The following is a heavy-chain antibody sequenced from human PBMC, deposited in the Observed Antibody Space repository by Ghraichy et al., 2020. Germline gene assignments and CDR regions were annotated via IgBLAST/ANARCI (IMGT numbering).Heavy chain of an antibody. Sequence: TLSLTCTVSGGSISSGGYYWSWIRQHPGKGLEWIGYIYYSGSTYYNPSLKSRVTISVDTSKNQFSLKLSSVTAADTAVYYCASLYYDFWSGLTPHWFDPWGQGTLVTVSS. CDR2: IYYSGST. D-gene: IGHD3-3*01. CDR1: GGSISSGGYY. J-gene: IGHJ5*02. V-gene: IGHV4-31*03. CDR3: ASLYYDFWSGLTPHWFDP.